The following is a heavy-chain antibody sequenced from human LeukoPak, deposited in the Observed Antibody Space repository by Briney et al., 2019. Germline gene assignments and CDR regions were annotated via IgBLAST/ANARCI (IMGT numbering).Heavy chain of an antibody. V-gene: IGHV3-11*06. J-gene: IGHJ4*02. Sequence: KPGGSLRLSCAASGFTFSDYYMSWIRQAPGKGLEWVSYISSSDTYTNYADSVKGRFTISRDNAKNSLYLQMNSLRAEDTAVYYCARESGMYSSGSWYDYWGQGTLVTVSS. D-gene: IGHD6-19*01. CDR1: GFTFSDYY. CDR3: ARESGMYSSGSWYDY. CDR2: ISSSDTYT.